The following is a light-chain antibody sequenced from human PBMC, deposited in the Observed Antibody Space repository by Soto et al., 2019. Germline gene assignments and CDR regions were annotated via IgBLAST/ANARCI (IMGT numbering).Light chain of an antibody. CDR3: QRYGGSPPVT. V-gene: IGKV3-20*01. CDR1: QSFSSSN. J-gene: IGKJ4*01. CDR2: SAS. Sequence: EVVLTQSPGTLSLSPGERATLSCRASQSFSSSNLAWYQHKPGQPPKLIVYSASRRATGIPDRFRGSGSGTDFTLTISRLAPEDFALYYCQRYGGSPPVTFGGGTKVDIK.